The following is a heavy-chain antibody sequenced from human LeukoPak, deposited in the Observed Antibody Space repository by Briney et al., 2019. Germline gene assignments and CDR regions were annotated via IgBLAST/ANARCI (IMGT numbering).Heavy chain of an antibody. Sequence: GGSLRLSCVASGFTFSDYYMSWIRQAPGKGLEWVSYISSSGSTIYYADSVKGRFTISRDNAKNSLYQQMNSLRAEDTAVYYCAVSVRFERVWHYFNNWGQGTQVTVSS. CDR3: AVSVRFERVWHYFNN. CDR2: ISSSGSTI. CDR1: GFTFSDYY. V-gene: IGHV3-11*01. D-gene: IGHD3-9*01. J-gene: IGHJ4*02.